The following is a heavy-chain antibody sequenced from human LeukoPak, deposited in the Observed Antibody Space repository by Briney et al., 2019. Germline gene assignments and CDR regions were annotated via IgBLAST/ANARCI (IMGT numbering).Heavy chain of an antibody. Sequence: GGSLRLSCAASGFTFSSYSMNWVRQAPGKGLEWVSYISSSSSTIYYADSVKGRFTISTDNAKNSLYLQMNSLSAEDTAVYYCASEGGTVFDYWGQGTLVTVSS. CDR1: GFTFSSYS. J-gene: IGHJ4*02. V-gene: IGHV3-48*01. D-gene: IGHD2-15*01. CDR2: ISSSSSTI. CDR3: ASEGGTVFDY.